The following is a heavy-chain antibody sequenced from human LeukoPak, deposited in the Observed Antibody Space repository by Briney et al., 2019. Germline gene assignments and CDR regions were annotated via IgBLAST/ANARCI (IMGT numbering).Heavy chain of an antibody. J-gene: IGHJ4*02. D-gene: IGHD1-14*01. CDR2: LYSDGNT. Sequence: GGSLRLSCAASGFTVITNDMTWVRQAPGKGLEWVSALYSDGNTKYADSVQGRFTISRDNSKNTLYLEMNSLSPGDTAVYYCARGVEPLAANTLAYWGQGTLVTVSS. CDR3: ARGVEPLAANTLAY. V-gene: IGHV3-53*01. CDR1: GFTVITND.